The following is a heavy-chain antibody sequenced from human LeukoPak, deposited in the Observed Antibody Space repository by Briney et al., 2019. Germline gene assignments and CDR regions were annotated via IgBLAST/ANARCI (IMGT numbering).Heavy chain of an antibody. CDR3: ALEVYYSDNSAFDY. Sequence: ASVKVSCKASGYTFTDYYMHWVRQAPGQGLEWMGWMDPKSGEANHAQKFQGRVIMTRDTSINTAYMELSRLRSDDTAVYYCALEVYYSDNSAFDYWGQGTLVTVSS. J-gene: IGHJ4*02. D-gene: IGHD3-22*01. CDR2: MDPKSGEA. CDR1: GYTFTDYY. V-gene: IGHV1-2*02.